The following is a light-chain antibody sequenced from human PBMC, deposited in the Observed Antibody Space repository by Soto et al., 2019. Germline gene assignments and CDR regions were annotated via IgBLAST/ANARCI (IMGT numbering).Light chain of an antibody. V-gene: IGLV2-14*01. CDR3: SSYTSSIYVI. CDR1: SSDVGGYNY. CDR2: DVS. Sequence: QSALTQPASVSGSPGQSITISCTGTSSDVGGYNYVSWYQQYPGKAPKLMIYDVSNRPSGVSNRFSGSKSGNTASLTISGLQAEDEADYYCSSYTSSIYVIFGGGTKVTVL. J-gene: IGLJ2*01.